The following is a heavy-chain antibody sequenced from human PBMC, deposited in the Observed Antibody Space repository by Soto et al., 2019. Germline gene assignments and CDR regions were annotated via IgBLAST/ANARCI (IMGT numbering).Heavy chain of an antibody. CDR3: AKATSVSAARPKNAFEI. CDR1: GFTFSSYA. CDR2: IIGSGGST. V-gene: IGHV3-23*01. D-gene: IGHD6-6*01. Sequence: EVQLLESGGGLVQPGGSLRLSCAASGFTFSSYAMSWVRQAPGKGLEGVSAIIGSGGSTYYADSVKGRFTIPRDNSKNTLDLQMNSLRAEDTAVYYCAKATSVSAARPKNAFEICGQGTMVTVSS. J-gene: IGHJ3*02.